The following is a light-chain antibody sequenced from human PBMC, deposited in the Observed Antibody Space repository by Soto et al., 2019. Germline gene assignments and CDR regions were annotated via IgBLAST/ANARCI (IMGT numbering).Light chain of an antibody. V-gene: IGLV1-44*01. J-gene: IGLJ3*02. CDR1: NSNIGGNT. CDR3: VAWDDSLSGV. Sequence: QAVVTQPPSASGTPGQRVTISCSGSNSNIGGNTVNWYQQVPGTAPELLIYANNQRPSGVPDRFSGSKSGTSASLAISGLQSEDEADYYCVAWDDSLSGVFGGGTKLTVL. CDR2: ANN.